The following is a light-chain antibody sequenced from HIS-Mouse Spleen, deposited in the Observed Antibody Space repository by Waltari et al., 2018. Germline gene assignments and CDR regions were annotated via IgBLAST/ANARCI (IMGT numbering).Light chain of an antibody. CDR2: EGR. V-gene: IGLV2-23*01. J-gene: IGLJ2*01. CDR1: SRDVGIYNL. CDR3: CSYAGSSTVV. Sequence: QSALTQPASVSGSPGQSLTISCPGTSRDVGIYNLLPWYQQHPGNAPKLMIYEGRQRPSGVSNRFSGSKSGNTASLTISGLQAEDEADYYCCSYAGSSTVVFGGGTKLTVL.